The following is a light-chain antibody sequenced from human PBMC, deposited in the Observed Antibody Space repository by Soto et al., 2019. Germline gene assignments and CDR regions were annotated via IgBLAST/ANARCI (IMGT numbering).Light chain of an antibody. CDR3: QQYGSSYT. CDR1: QSLGGSF. J-gene: IGKJ2*01. CDR2: GLS. Sequence: EIVLTQSPGTLSLSPGERATLSCRASQSLGGSFLAWYQQKPDQAPRLLIYGLSIRAAGVPDRFSGSGSGPDFTLTINRLEPEDFAVYYCQQYGSSYTFGQGTKLEMK. V-gene: IGKV3-20*01.